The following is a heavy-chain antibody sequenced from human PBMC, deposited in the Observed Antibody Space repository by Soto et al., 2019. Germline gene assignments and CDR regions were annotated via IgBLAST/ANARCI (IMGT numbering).Heavy chain of an antibody. CDR1: GGSISSSSYY. D-gene: IGHD6-13*01. J-gene: IGHJ4*02. Sequence: SETLSLTCTVSGGSISSSSYYWGWIRQPPGKGLEWIGSIYYSGSTHYNPSLKSRVTISVDRSKNQFTLQLTSVTVEDTAVYYCANSYGNAWYTYWGQGTQVTVSS. V-gene: IGHV4-39*06. CDR2: IYYSGST. CDR3: ANSYGNAWYTY.